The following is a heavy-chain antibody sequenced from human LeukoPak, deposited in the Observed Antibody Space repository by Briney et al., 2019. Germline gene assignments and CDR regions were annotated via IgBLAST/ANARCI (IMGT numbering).Heavy chain of an antibody. V-gene: IGHV3-11*06. CDR3: ARVLYGSGSYYDGEGPYFEY. Sequence: PGGSLRLSCAASGVTLINDYLTSIREAPGKGLEWVSDFSSGGGYTNYADSVKGRFTISRDSPNNSLYLEMNSLRPVDTAVYYCARVLYGSGSYYDGEGPYFEYWGQGTLVTVSS. CDR2: FSSGGGYT. J-gene: IGHJ4*02. CDR1: GVTLINDY. D-gene: IGHD3-10*01.